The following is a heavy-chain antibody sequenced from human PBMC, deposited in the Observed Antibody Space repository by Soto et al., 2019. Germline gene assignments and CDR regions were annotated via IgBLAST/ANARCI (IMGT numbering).Heavy chain of an antibody. D-gene: IGHD5-18*01. CDR1: GGSISSSSYY. CDR2: IYYSGST. V-gene: IGHV4-39*01. Sequence: SETLSLTCTVSGGSISSSSYYWGWIRQPPGKGLEWIGSIYYSGSTYYNPSLKSRVTISVDTSKNQFSLKLSSVTAADTAVYNCARDPGYSYGSPYWGQGTLVTVSS. J-gene: IGHJ4*02. CDR3: ARDPGYSYGSPY.